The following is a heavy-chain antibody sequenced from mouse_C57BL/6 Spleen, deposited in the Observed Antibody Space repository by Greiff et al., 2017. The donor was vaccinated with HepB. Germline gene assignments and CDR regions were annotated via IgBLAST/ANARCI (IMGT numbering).Heavy chain of an antibody. V-gene: IGHV5-6*01. CDR2: ISSGGSYT. J-gene: IGHJ4*01. Sequence: EVRLVESGGDLVKPGGSLKLSCAASGFTFSSYGMSWVRQTPDKRLEWVATISSGGSYTYYPDSVKGRFTISRDNAKNTLYLQMSSLKSEDTAMYYCARPVTTVVEGAMDYWGQGTSVTVSS. D-gene: IGHD1-1*01. CDR1: GFTFSSYG. CDR3: ARPVTTVVEGAMDY.